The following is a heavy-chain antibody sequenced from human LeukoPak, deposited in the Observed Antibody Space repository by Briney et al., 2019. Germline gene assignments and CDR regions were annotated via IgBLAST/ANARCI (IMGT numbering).Heavy chain of an antibody. Sequence: SETLSLTCAVYGGSFSGYYWSWIRQPPGKGLEWIGEINHSGSTNYNPSLKSRVTISVDTSKNQFSLKLSSVTAADTAVYYCARGPWWIQLWSKGSYYGMDVWGQGTTVTVSS. CDR2: INHSGST. CDR1: GGSFSGYY. D-gene: IGHD5-18*01. CDR3: ARGPWWIQLWSKGSYYGMDV. V-gene: IGHV4-34*01. J-gene: IGHJ6*02.